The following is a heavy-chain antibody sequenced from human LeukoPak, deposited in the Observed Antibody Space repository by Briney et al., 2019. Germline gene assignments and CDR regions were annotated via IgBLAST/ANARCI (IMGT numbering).Heavy chain of an antibody. CDR1: GLXFSSYW. CDR3: ARFRSYNFDY. D-gene: IGHD1-26*01. V-gene: IGHV3-7*05. CDR2: INQDGSEK. Sequence: GGSLKLSCAASGLXFSSYWISWVRQAPGKGLEWVANINQDGSEKYYVDSLKGRFTISRDNAKNSLYLQMNSLRAEDTAVYYCARFRSYNFDYWGQGTLVTVSS. J-gene: IGHJ4*02.